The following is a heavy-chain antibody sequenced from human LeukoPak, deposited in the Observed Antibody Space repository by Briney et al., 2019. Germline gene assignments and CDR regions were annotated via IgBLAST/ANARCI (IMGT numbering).Heavy chain of an antibody. CDR1: GGSFSGYY. CDR2: INHSGST. J-gene: IGHJ4*02. CDR3: ARGPQSHDYGDY. Sequence: SETLSLTCAVYGGSFSGYYWSWIRQPPGKGLEWIGEINHSGSTNYNPSLKSRVTISVDTSKNQFSLKLSSVTAADTAVYYCARGPQSHDYGDYWGRGTLVTVSS. V-gene: IGHV4-34*01.